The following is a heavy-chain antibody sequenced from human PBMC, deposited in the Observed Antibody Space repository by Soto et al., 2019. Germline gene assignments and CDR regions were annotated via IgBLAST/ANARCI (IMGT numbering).Heavy chain of an antibody. Sequence: GGSLRLSCAASGFTFSSYGMHWVRQAPGKGLEWVAVISYDGSNKYYADSVKGRFTISRDNSKNTLYLQMNSLRAEDTAVYYCAKESRAPYGSGSYYKAPLDYWGQGTLVTVSS. D-gene: IGHD3-10*01. CDR3: AKESRAPYGSGSYYKAPLDY. CDR1: GFTFSSYG. V-gene: IGHV3-30*18. CDR2: ISYDGSNK. J-gene: IGHJ4*02.